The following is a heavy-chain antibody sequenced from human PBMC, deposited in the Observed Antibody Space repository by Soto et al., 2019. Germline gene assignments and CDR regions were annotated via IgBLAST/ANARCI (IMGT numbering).Heavy chain of an antibody. D-gene: IGHD1-20*01. Sequence: SVKVSCKASGGTFSSYTISWVRQAPGQGLEWMGRIIPILGIANYAQKFQGRVTITADKSTSTAYMELSSLRSEDTAVYYCARDQPPYNWNYHYYYMDVWGKGTTVTVSS. J-gene: IGHJ6*03. V-gene: IGHV1-69*04. CDR1: GGTFSSYT. CDR2: IIPILGIA. CDR3: ARDQPPYNWNYHYYYMDV.